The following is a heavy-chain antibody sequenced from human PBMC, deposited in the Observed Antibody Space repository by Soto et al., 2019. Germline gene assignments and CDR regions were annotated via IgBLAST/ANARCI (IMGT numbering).Heavy chain of an antibody. Sequence: SETLSLTCTVSGGSISGYYWSWIRQPPGKGLEWIGYMYNTGSTVYNPSFKSRVTISVDTSKNQFSLKLNSVTAADTAVYYCARHRYGGCGIYIDYWGQGTLVTVSS. CDR1: GGSISGYY. CDR3: ARHRYGGCGIYIDY. V-gene: IGHV4-59*08. CDR2: MYNTGST. J-gene: IGHJ4*02. D-gene: IGHD5-18*01.